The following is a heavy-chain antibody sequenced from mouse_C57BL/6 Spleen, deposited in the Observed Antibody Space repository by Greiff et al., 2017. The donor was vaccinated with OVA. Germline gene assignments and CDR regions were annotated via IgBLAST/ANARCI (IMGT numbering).Heavy chain of an antibody. Sequence: QVQLQQPGAELVMPGASVKLSCKASGYTFTSYWMHWVKQRPGPGLEWIGEIYSSDCFTYFHQKFKGQSTLTVDKSASTAYMQLSRLTYEDSAVYYCARARRLGGYFDVWGTGSTVTVSS. V-gene: IGHV1-69*01. CDR2: IYSSDCFT. CDR1: GYTFTSYW. CDR3: ARARRLGGYFDV. D-gene: IGHD2-4*01. J-gene: IGHJ1*03.